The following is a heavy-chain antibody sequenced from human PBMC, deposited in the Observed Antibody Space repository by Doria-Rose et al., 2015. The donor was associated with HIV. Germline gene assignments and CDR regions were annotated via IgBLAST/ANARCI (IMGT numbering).Heavy chain of an antibody. D-gene: IGHD3-10*01. CDR2: ISSTSAYI. Sequence: LQLVQSGGGLLRPGWSLRLSCAASGFTFRSHRINWVRQAPGKRLEWVSTISSTSAYIHYADSVRSRFTMSRDNARNSLYLQMDRLRAEDTAIYYCATGVTLDYWGQGTLVTGSS. CDR3: ATGVTLDY. J-gene: IGHJ4*02. CDR1: GFTFRSHR. V-gene: IGHV3-21*01.